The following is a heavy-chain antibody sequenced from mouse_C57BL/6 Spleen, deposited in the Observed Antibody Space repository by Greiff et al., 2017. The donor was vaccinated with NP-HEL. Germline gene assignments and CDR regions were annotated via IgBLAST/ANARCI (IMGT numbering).Heavy chain of an antibody. D-gene: IGHD1-1*01. CDR3: ARENYYGSSPWFAY. CDR1: GYTFTSYW. V-gene: IGHV1-64*01. Sequence: QVHVKQPGAELVKPGASVKLSCKASGYTFTSYWMHWVKQRPGQGLEWIGMIHPNSGSTKYNEKFKSKATLTVDKSSSTAYMQLSSLTSEDSAVYYCARENYYGSSPWFAYWGQGTLVTVSA. J-gene: IGHJ3*01. CDR2: IHPNSGST.